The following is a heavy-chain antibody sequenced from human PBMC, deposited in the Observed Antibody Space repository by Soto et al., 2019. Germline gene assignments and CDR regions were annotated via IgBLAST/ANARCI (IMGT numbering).Heavy chain of an antibody. CDR2: VYHTGRT. D-gene: IGHD3-3*01. J-gene: IGHJ4*02. CDR3: ARDFAYFDS. V-gene: IGHV4-61*01. CDR1: GGSFKSGSYS. Sequence: QVQLQESGPGLVKPSETLSLTCTVSGGSFKSGSYSWSWIRQSPGKGLEWIGYVYHTGRTSYNPSLNSRVSISMDTFKNQFSLNLDSVTAADTSVYFCARDFAYFDSWGQGTLVTVSS.